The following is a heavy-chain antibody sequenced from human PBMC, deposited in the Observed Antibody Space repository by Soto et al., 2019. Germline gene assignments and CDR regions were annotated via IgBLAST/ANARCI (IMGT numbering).Heavy chain of an antibody. J-gene: IGHJ1*01. V-gene: IGHV1-69*04. Sequence: QVQLVQSGAEVKKPGSSVKVSCKASGGTFSSYLISWVRQAPGQGLEWMGRIIPILGIANDAQKFQGRVTIPADKTTRTAYMERMRLRSEATAVYYCAREVEGYGYNGLVDWGQGTLVTVSS. D-gene: IGHD5-12*01. CDR2: IIPILGIA. CDR3: AREVEGYGYNGLVD. CDR1: GGTFSSYL.